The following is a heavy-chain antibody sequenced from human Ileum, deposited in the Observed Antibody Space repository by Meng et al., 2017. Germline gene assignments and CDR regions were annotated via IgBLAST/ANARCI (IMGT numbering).Heavy chain of an antibody. V-gene: IGHV1-2*02. CDR3: LTDSGKYPKGKDY. CDR2: INTYTGGA. Sequence: HSRAGFPKPAPSGKFSCKASAYSFPAFYLHCVRHAPGLGLEWVGCINTYTGGAEPAQKFQDRVSLTRDTSITTAYMELSRLTSDDTALYYCLTDSGKYPKGKDYWGQGTLVTVSS. CDR1: AYSFPAFY. J-gene: IGHJ4*02. D-gene: IGHD1-26*01.